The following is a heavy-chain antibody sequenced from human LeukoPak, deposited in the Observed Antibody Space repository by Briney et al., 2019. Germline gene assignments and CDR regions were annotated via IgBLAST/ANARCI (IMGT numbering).Heavy chain of an antibody. J-gene: IGHJ4*02. V-gene: IGHV3-72*01. CDR3: ARTYGGSNWDKTYSDY. D-gene: IGHD1/OR15-1a*01. CDR2: IRNKANGYTT. CDR1: GFIFSDHY. Sequence: GGSLRLSCAASGFIFSDHYMDWVRQAPGKGPEWVGRIRNKANGYTTQYAASVKGRFTISRDDSTNSLYLQMNSLKTEDTAVYFCARTYGGSNWDKTYSDYWGQGTLVTVSS.